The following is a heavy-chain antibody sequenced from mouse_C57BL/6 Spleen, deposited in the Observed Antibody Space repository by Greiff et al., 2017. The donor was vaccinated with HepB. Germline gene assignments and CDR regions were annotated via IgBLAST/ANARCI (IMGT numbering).Heavy chain of an antibody. CDR1: GYAFSSSW. CDR3: ARRRLYFDY. Sequence: VKLVESGPELVKPGDSVKISCKASGYAFSSSWMNWVKQRPGKGLEWIGRIYPGDGDTNYNGKFKGKATLTSDKSSSTAYMQLSSLTSEDSAVYFCARRRLYFDYWGQGTTLTVSS. J-gene: IGHJ2*01. CDR2: IYPGDGDT. V-gene: IGHV1-82*01.